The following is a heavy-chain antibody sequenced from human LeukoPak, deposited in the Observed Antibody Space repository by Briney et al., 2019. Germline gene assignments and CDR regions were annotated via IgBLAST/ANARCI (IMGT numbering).Heavy chain of an antibody. J-gene: IGHJ5*02. CDR3: ARDQGDGGNTFDP. CDR2: INPNSGGA. V-gene: IGHV1-2*06. D-gene: IGHD4-23*01. Sequence: ASVKVSCKASGYTFTAYFIHWVRQAPGQGLEWMGRINPNSGGANYGQKFQGRVTMTRDRSITTAYMELSRLRSDDTAMYYCARDQGDGGNTFDPWGQGTLVTASS. CDR1: GYTFTAYF.